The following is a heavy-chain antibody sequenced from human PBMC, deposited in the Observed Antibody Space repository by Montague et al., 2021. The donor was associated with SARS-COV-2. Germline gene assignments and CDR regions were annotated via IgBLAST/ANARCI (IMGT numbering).Heavy chain of an antibody. CDR3: ARERWAVGVSFDY. J-gene: IGHJ4*02. V-gene: IGHV6-1*01. CDR1: GDSVSSNSVS. Sequence: CAISGDSVSSNSVSWNWIRQSPSRGLEWLGRTYYRSRWSNDYAVSVRSRIIINPDTSTNQFSLQLSSVTPEDTAVYFCARERWAVGVSFDYWGQGTLVTASS. D-gene: IGHD1-26*01. CDR2: TYYRSRWSN.